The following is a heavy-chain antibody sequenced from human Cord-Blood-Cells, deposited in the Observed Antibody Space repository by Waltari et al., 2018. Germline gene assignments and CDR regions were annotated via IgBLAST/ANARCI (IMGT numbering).Heavy chain of an antibody. CDR1: GFTFSSYG. CDR3: ARGGDSGSYYYFDY. V-gene: IGHV3-33*01. CDR2: IWYDGSNK. Sequence: QVQLVESGGGVVQPGRSLRLSCAASGFTFSSYGMHWVRQAPGKGLEWVAVIWYDGSNKYYADSVKGRFTISRDNSKNTLYLQMNSLRAEDTAVYYCARGGDSGSYYYFDYWGQGTLVTVSS. J-gene: IGHJ4*02. D-gene: IGHD1-26*01.